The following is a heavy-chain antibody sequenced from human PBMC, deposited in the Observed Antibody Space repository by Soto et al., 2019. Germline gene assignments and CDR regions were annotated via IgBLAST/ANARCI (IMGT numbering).Heavy chain of an antibody. Sequence: SETLSLNCTVSGGSIRSSSYYWGWILQPPGKGLEWIVSIYYSGSTYYNPSLKSRVAISVDTSKNQFSLKLSSVTAAETAVYYSARHRAVRYYFDYWGQGTLVTVS. CDR3: ARHRAVRYYFDY. CDR2: IYYSGST. CDR1: GGSIRSSSYY. V-gene: IGHV4-39*01. J-gene: IGHJ4*02. D-gene: IGHD3-10*01.